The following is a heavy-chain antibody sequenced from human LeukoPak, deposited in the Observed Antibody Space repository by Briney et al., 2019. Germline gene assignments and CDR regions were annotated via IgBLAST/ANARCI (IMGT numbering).Heavy chain of an antibody. CDR1: GYTFTTYY. Sequence: ASVKVSCKASGYTFTTYYMHWVRQAPGQGLEWMGIIHPSGGSATYAQKFQGRVTMTRDTSISTAYMELSRLTSDDTAVFYCARGRLGSGSQYDAFDIWGQGTMVTVSS. D-gene: IGHD3-10*01. J-gene: IGHJ3*02. V-gene: IGHV1-2*02. CDR2: IHPSGGSA. CDR3: ARGRLGSGSQYDAFDI.